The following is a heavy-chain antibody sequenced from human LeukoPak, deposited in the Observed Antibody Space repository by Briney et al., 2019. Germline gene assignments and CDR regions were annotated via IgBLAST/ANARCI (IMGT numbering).Heavy chain of an antibody. CDR1: GYTFTSYG. Sequence: ASVKVSCKASGYTFTSYGISWVLQAPGQGLEWMGWISAYNGNTNYAQKLQGRVTMTTDTSTSTAYMELRSLRAEDTAVYYCAKAPQGIPNYFDYWGQGTLVTVSS. D-gene: IGHD3-10*01. CDR2: ISAYNGNT. V-gene: IGHV1-18*01. J-gene: IGHJ4*02. CDR3: AKAPQGIPNYFDY.